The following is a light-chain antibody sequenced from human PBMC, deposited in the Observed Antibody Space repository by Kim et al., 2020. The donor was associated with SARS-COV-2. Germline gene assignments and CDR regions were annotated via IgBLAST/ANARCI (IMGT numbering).Light chain of an antibody. CDR2: END. CDR3: GWQGNKGAGV. Sequence: TSRITCRRDNLRKSPISWYQQQPGTAPKLVMDENDNGPPGGGPGRFSCNYSRNATFLTISGEKVEEEDDYYGGWQGNKGAGVFGGGTQLTVL. CDR1: NLRKSP. J-gene: IGLJ3*02. V-gene: IGLV3-19*01.